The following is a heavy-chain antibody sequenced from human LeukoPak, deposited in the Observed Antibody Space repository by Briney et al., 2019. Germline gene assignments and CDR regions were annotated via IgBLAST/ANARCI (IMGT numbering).Heavy chain of an antibody. V-gene: IGHV3-48*01. CDR1: GFTFSSYI. J-gene: IGHJ4*02. D-gene: IGHD6-6*01. Sequence: GGSLRLSCAASGFTFSSYIMNWVRQAPGKGLECVSYISSSSSTIHYADSVKGRFTISRDNAKNSLYLQMNSLRAEDTAVYYCARAYSSSGDYFDYWGQGTLVTVSS. CDR3: ARAYSSSGDYFDY. CDR2: ISSSSSTI.